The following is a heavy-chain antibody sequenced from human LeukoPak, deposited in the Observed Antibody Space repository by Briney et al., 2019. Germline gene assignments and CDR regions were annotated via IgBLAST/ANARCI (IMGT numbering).Heavy chain of an antibody. V-gene: IGHV3-48*02. J-gene: IGHJ4*02. D-gene: IGHD1-26*01. CDR3: ATSGNYYLKY. Sequence: GGSLRLSCAASGFTFSTYNMNWVRQAPGKGLEWVSHITSSSTNIYYADSVKGRFTISRDNAKNALSLQMNSLRDEDTAVYYCATSGNYYLKYWGQGALVTVSS. CDR1: GFTFSTYN. CDR2: ITSSSTNI.